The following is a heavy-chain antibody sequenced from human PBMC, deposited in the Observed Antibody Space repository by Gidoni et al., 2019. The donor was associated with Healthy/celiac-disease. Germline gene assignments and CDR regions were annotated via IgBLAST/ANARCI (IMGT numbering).Heavy chain of an antibody. V-gene: IGHV4-39*01. J-gene: IGHJ4*02. CDR3: ARRLAYCGGDCYSSEDY. CDR2: IYYSGST. D-gene: IGHD2-21*02. CDR1: GGSIRSSSYY. Sequence: QLQLQESGPGLVKPSETLSLTCTVSGGSIRSSSYYWGWIRQPPGKGLEWIGSIYYSGSTYYNPSLKSRVTISVDTSKNQFSLKLSSVTAADTAVYYCARRLAYCGGDCYSSEDYWGQGTLVTVSS.